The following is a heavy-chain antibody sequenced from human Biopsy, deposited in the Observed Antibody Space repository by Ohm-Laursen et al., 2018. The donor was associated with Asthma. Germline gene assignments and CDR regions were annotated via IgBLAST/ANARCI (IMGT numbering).Heavy chain of an antibody. CDR2: ISVYNGNT. CDR1: GYTFNSAG. J-gene: IGHJ6*02. D-gene: IGHD3-10*01. CDR3: ARAVNYSHYYGIDV. V-gene: IGHV1-18*01. Sequence: ASVKVSCKTSGYTFNSAGITWVRQAPGQGLEWMGWISVYNGNTKVAQKLQDRVTMITDTSTSTAYMKLRSLRSDDTAVYFCARAVNYSHYYGIDVWGQGTTVTVS.